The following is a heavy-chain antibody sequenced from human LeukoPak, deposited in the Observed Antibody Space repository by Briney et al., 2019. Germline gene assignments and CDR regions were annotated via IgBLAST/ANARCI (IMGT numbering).Heavy chain of an antibody. CDR1: GGSISSGTYY. D-gene: IGHD3-22*01. CDR2: IYTSGST. J-gene: IGHJ4*02. V-gene: IGHV4-61*02. CDR3: AAHSSGSSYYFDY. Sequence: SSETLSLTCTVSGGSISSGTYYWSWIRQPAGKGLEWIGRIYTSGSTNYNPSLKSGVTISVDTSKNQFSLKLSSVTAADTAVYYCAAHSSGSSYYFDYWGQGTLVTVSS.